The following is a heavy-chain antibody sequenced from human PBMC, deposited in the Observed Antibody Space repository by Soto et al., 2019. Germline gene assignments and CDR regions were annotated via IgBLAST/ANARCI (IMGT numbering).Heavy chain of an antibody. D-gene: IGHD3-10*01. CDR2: INHSGST. J-gene: IGHJ5*02. Sequence: SSETLSLTCAVYGGSFSGYYWSWIRQPPGKGLEWIGEINHSGSTNYNPSLKSRVTISVDTSKNQFSLKLSSVTAADTAVYYCARGSPILLWFGDNWFEPWGQGTLVTVSS. CDR3: ARGSPILLWFGDNWFEP. V-gene: IGHV4-34*01. CDR1: GGSFSGYY.